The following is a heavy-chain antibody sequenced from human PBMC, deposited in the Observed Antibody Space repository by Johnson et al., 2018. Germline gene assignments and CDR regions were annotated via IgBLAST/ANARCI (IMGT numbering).Heavy chain of an antibody. Sequence: VQSGRSLTLSCAASGFTFDDYALHWVRQRPGMGLEWVSRITLRSDTIEYADSVKGRFTISRDNSKNTLYLQMKSLRADDPAVYYCAKDGASGTPSGDAFDIWGQGTMVSVPS. CDR2: ITLRSDTI. D-gene: IGHD1-26*01. J-gene: IGHJ3*02. CDR3: AKDGASGTPSGDAFDI. CDR1: GFTFDDYA. V-gene: IGHV3-9*01.